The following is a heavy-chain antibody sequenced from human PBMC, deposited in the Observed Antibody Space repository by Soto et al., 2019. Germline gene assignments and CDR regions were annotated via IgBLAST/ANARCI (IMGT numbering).Heavy chain of an antibody. CDR3: AKDKPGTTSFDY. CDR1: GFTISSNA. Sequence: GGSLRLFCAASGFTISSNAMYWVRQAPGKGLEWVSAISDRGATTHYADSVKGRFTISRDTSKNTLYLQLNTLRADDTAVYYCAKDKPGTTSFDYWGQGTLVTVSS. V-gene: IGHV3-23*01. D-gene: IGHD1-1*01. CDR2: ISDRGATT. J-gene: IGHJ4*02.